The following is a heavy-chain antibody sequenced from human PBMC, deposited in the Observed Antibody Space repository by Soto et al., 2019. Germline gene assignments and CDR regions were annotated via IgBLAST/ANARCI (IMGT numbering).Heavy chain of an antibody. J-gene: IGHJ4*02. Sequence: EVQLVESGGGLVQPGGSLRLSCAASGFTFSSYWMHWVRQAPGKGLVWVSRINSDGSSTSYADSVKGRFTISRDNAKNTVYLQMNSLRAEDTAVYYCASPMLGLGVAFDYWGQGTLVTVSS. V-gene: IGHV3-74*01. CDR1: GFTFSSYW. CDR3: ASPMLGLGVAFDY. CDR2: INSDGSST. D-gene: IGHD3-16*01.